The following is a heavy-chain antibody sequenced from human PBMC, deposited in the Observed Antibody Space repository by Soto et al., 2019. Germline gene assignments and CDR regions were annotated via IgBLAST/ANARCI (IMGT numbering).Heavy chain of an antibody. J-gene: IGHJ4*02. CDR1: GGSISSYY. CDR2: IYYSGST. V-gene: IGHV4-59*01. D-gene: IGHD3-3*01. CDR3: ARGFVPYYDFWSGYPALDY. Sequence: SETLSLTCTVSGGSISSYYWSWIRQPPGKGLEWIGYIYYSGSTNYNPSLKSRVTISVDTSKNQFSLKLSSVTAADTAVYYCARGFVPYYDFWSGYPALDYWGQGTLVTVSS.